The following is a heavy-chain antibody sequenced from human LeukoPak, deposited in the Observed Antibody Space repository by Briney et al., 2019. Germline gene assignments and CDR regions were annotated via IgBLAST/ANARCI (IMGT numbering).Heavy chain of an antibody. J-gene: IGHJ4*02. CDR2: INHSGST. Sequence: SETLSLTCAVYGGSFSGYYWSWVRQPPGKGLEWIGEINHSGSTNYNPSLKSRVTISVDTSKNQFSLKLSSVTAADTAVYYCARAYPSYSSSARFDYWGQGTLVTVSS. V-gene: IGHV4-34*01. CDR3: ARAYPSYSSSARFDY. D-gene: IGHD6-6*01. CDR1: GGSFSGYY.